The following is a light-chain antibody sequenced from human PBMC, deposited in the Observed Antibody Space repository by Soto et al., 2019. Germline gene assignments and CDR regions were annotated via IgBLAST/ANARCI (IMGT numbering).Light chain of an antibody. CDR3: QQYSTYQWT. V-gene: IGKV1-5*01. J-gene: IGKJ1*01. CDR2: AAP. CDR1: QSISSC. Sequence: DIPMTQSPSTLSASVGDRVTSTCWASQSISSCLACYQQKPGQAPKVLIFAAPSLESGVPSRFSGSGSATKFTLNISNLKTDDFATCSCQQYSTYQWTLDKGTKVEIK.